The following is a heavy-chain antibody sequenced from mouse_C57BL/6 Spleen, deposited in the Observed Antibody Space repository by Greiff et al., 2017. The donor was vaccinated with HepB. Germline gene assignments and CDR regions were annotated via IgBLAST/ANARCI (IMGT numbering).Heavy chain of an antibody. CDR3: AREGITTVVATDWFAY. V-gene: IGHV1-9*01. J-gene: IGHJ3*01. CDR1: GYTFTGYW. Sequence: VQLQESGAELMKPGASVKLSCKATGYTFTGYWIEWVKQTPRTVGEWIGEILPGSGSTNYNEKFKGKATFTADTSSNTAYMQLSSLTTEDSAIYYCAREGITTVVATDWFAYWGQGTLVTVSA. D-gene: IGHD1-1*01. CDR2: ILPGSGST.